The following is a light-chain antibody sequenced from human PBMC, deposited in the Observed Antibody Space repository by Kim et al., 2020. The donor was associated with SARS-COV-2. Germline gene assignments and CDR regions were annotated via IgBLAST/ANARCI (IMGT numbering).Light chain of an antibody. V-gene: IGKV3-20*01. J-gene: IGKJ1*01. Sequence: PRETATLSCRASPSVSSSSLAWYQQKPGQAPRLLIYGASSRATGIPDRFSGSGSGTDFTLTISRLEPEDFAVYYCQQYGSSLTWTFGQGTKVDIK. CDR3: QQYGSSLTWT. CDR1: PSVSSSS. CDR2: GAS.